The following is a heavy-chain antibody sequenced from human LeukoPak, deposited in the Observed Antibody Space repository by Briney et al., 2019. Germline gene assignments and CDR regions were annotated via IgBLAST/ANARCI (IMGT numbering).Heavy chain of an antibody. V-gene: IGHV1-58*01. CDR2: IVGGTGNT. CDR3: AADGYFYGSGSPQLNYYYYGVDV. D-gene: IGHD3-10*01. CDR1: GLNSISSA. Sequence: SVKVSCKTSGLNSISSAVQWVRQTRGQRLEWIGWIVGGTGNTNYAQKFQERVTITRDMSTSTVYMELSSLRSDDTAVYYCAADGYFYGSGSPQLNYYYYGVDVWGQGTTVTVSS. J-gene: IGHJ6*02.